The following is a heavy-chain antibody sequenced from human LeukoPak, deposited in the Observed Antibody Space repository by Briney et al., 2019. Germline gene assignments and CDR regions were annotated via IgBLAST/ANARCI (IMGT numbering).Heavy chain of an antibody. Sequence: SETLSLTCTVSGGSISSYYWSWIRQPPGKGQEWIGYIYYSGSTNYNPSLKRRVTISVDTSKKQFSLKLSSVPAADTAVYYCARGGYSGSYWDYYYYYYMDVWGKGTTVTVSS. CDR1: GGSISSYY. CDR3: ARGGYSGSYWDYYYYYYMDV. CDR2: IYYSGST. J-gene: IGHJ6*03. D-gene: IGHD1-26*01. V-gene: IGHV4-59*01.